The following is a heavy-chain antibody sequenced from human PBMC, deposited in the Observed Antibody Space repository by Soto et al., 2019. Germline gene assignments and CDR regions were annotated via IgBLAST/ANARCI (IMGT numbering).Heavy chain of an antibody. CDR1: GGSLSSGSYY. D-gene: IGHD6-19*01. CDR2: IPYSGNT. Sequence: QLQLQESGPGLVKPSETLTLTCTVSGGSLSSGSYYWGWIRQPPGKGLEWIGSIPYSGNTYYNPSLNTRVTFSVDASKKEFSLKLSSVTAADSAVYYCARPFAAQTVAGFDSWGQGTLVTVSS. V-gene: IGHV4-39*01. CDR3: ARPFAAQTVAGFDS. J-gene: IGHJ4*02.